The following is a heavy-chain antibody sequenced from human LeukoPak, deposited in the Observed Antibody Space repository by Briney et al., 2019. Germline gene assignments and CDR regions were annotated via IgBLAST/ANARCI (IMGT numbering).Heavy chain of an antibody. Sequence: SETLSLTCTVSGGSISSYYWSWIRQPAGKGLEWIGRIYTSGSTNYNPSLKSRVTMSVDTSKIQSSLKLSSVTAAYTAVYYCARGYVGGRYYWFDSWGQGTLVTVSS. CDR2: IYTSGST. V-gene: IGHV4-4*07. D-gene: IGHD2-15*01. CDR3: ARGYVGGRYYWFDS. J-gene: IGHJ5*01. CDR1: GGSISSYY.